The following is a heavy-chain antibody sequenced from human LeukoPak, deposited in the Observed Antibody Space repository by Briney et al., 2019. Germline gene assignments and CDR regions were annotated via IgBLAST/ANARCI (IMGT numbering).Heavy chain of an antibody. CDR2: ISYDGSNK. J-gene: IGHJ4*02. V-gene: IGHV3-30-3*01. Sequence: GGSLRLSCAASGFTFSNYVMHWVRQAPGKGLEWVTVISYDGSNKYYADSVKGRFTISRDNSKNTLYLQMNSLRAEDTAVYYCASAYYDILTGYYHEFDYWGQGTLVTVSS. CDR3: ASAYYDILTGYYHEFDY. CDR1: GFTFSNYV. D-gene: IGHD3-9*01.